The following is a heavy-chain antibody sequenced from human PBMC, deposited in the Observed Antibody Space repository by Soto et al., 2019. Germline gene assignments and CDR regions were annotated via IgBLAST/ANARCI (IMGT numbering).Heavy chain of an antibody. CDR2: ISYDGSNK. Sequence: QVQLVESGGGVVQPGRSLRLSCAASGFTFSSYGMHWVRQAPGKGLEWVAVISYDGSNKYYADSVKGRFTISRDNSKNTLYLQMNSLRAEDTAVYYCAKDSRITIFGVVTPYNWFDPWGQGTLVTVSS. V-gene: IGHV3-30*18. CDR1: GFTFSSYG. D-gene: IGHD3-3*01. J-gene: IGHJ5*02. CDR3: AKDSRITIFGVVTPYNWFDP.